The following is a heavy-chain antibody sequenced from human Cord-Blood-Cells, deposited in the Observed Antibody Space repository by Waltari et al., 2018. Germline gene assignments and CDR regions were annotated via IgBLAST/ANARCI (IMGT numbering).Heavy chain of an antibody. J-gene: IGHJ3*02. CDR1: GYTFTSYY. CDR2: INPSGGST. Sequence: QVQLVQSGAEVKKPGASVKVSCKASGYTFTSYYMHWVRQAPGQGLEWMGIINPSGGSTSYAQKFQGRVTMTRYTSTSTVYMELSSLRSEDTAVYYCAREGLGDAFDIWGQGTMVTVSS. V-gene: IGHV1-46*01. CDR3: AREGLGDAFDI.